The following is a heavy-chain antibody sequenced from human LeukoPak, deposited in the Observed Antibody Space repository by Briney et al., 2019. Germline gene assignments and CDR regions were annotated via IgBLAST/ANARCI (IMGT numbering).Heavy chain of an antibody. J-gene: IGHJ4*02. CDR1: GDLISDYY. CDR2: FHQSGTT. CDR3: AKPKRWLGGPAEL. Sequence: SETLSLICMVSGDLISDYYWTWIRQLPTKGLEWIGYFHQSGTTDYHPSLESRVTMSLDTSKKQFSLKLTSVNAADTGIYYCAKPKRWLGGPAELWGQGTLAPSPQ. D-gene: IGHD6-19*01. V-gene: IGHV4-59*13.